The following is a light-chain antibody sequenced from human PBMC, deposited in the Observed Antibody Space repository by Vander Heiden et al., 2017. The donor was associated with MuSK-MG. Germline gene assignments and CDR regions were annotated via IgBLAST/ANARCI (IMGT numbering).Light chain of an antibody. Sequence: DIQLTQSPSTPSASVGDRVTITCRASQGVCGRLAWYQKRAGKATEVLNYEAYRWGDGVPTLFSGSGSGTEFTITINRLQPDDFATYYCQQNNNQWTFGQGTKVDIK. CDR1: QGVCGR. J-gene: IGKJ1*01. CDR3: QQNNNQWT. V-gene: IGKV1-5*01. CDR2: EAY.